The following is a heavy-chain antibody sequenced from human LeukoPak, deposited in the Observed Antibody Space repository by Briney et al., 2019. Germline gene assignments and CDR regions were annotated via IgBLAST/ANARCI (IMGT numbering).Heavy chain of an antibody. D-gene: IGHD4-17*01. Sequence: PSQTLSLTCTVSGGSISSGSYCWSWIRQPAGKGLEWIGRICTSGSTNYNPSLNSRVTISVDPSNNQFSLKLGSVTAADTAVYYCARHYGDYLQPEFDYWGQGTLVTVSS. V-gene: IGHV4-61*02. J-gene: IGHJ4*02. CDR2: ICTSGST. CDR3: ARHYGDYLQPEFDY. CDR1: GGSISSGSYC.